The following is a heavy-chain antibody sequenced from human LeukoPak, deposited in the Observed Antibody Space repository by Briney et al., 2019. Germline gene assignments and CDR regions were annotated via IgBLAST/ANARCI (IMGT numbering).Heavy chain of an antibody. Sequence: PSVNDSFMSSVYTFTIYAINWVRQAPGQGLEWMGWISAYNGYTNYSRKLQGRVTITTETTTSTAYMELRSLRSDDTAVYYCARERDRDDYPYYMDVWGKATRDTVSS. V-gene: IGHV1-18*01. D-gene: IGHD2-15*01. CDR3: ARERDRDDYPYYMDV. J-gene: IGHJ6*03. CDR2: ISAYNGYT. CDR1: VYTFTIYA.